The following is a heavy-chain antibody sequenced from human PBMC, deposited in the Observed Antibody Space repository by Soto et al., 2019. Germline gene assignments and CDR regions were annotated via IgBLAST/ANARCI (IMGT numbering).Heavy chain of an antibody. CDR2: MNPNSGNT. D-gene: IGHD2-2*01. Sequence: ASVKVSCKASGYTFTSYDINWVRQATGQGLEWMGWMNPNSGNTGYAQKFQGRVTMTRNTSISTAYMELSSLRSEDTAVYYCARVPRHCSSTSCYLGPWGQGTLVTVS. V-gene: IGHV1-8*01. J-gene: IGHJ5*02. CDR3: ARVPRHCSSTSCYLGP. CDR1: GYTFTSYD.